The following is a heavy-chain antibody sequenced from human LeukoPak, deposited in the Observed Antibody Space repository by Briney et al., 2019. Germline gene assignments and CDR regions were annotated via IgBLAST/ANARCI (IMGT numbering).Heavy chain of an antibody. D-gene: IGHD4-23*01. CDR3: ARGTVADY. CDR1: GGSISSSSYY. CDR2: IYYSGST. J-gene: IGHJ4*02. V-gene: IGHV4-39*07. Sequence: SETLSLTCTVSGGSISSSSYYWGWIRQPPGKGLEWIGSIYYSGSTYYNPSLKSRVTISVDTSKNQFSLKLSSVTAADTAVYYCARGTVADYWGQGTLVTVSS.